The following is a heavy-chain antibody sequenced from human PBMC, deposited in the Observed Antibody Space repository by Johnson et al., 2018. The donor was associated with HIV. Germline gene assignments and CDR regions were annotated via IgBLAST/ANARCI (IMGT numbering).Heavy chain of an antibody. CDR2: ISYDGSNK. D-gene: IGHD3-16*02. CDR1: GFTFSSYA. V-gene: IGHV3-30-3*01. Sequence: QMLLVESGGGVVQPGRSLRLSCAASGFTFSSYAMHWVRQAPGKGLEWVAVISYDGSNKYYADSVKGRFTIYRDNSKNTLYLQMNSLRAEDTAVYYCARGPYDYVWGSYRFIGAFDIWGQGTMVTVSS. J-gene: IGHJ3*02. CDR3: ARGPYDYVWGSYRFIGAFDI.